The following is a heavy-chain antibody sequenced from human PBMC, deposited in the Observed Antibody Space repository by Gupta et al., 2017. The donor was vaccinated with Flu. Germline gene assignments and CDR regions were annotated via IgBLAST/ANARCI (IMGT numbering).Heavy chain of an antibody. D-gene: IGHD4-17*01. J-gene: IGHJ4*02. CDR3: ARDWGNSGDSFGY. V-gene: IGHV3-21*01. Sequence: RQAPGKGLEWVSSISSSSSYLYYADSVKGRFTISRDNSKNSVYLLINSLRAEETAVYYCARDWGNSGDSFGYWGQGTLVTVSS. CDR2: ISSSSSYL.